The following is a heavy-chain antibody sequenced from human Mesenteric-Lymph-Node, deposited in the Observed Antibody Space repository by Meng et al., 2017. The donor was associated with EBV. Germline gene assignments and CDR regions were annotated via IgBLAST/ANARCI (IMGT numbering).Heavy chain of an antibody. V-gene: IGHV1-18*01. CDR3: VRTSVYSSGFSDF. CDR2: VRAYNGNT. J-gene: IGHJ4*02. Sequence: VNSVADVTTPGSSVKVSFKDSVYTLTNTASPWLRQGPVQGFEWMGWVRAYNGNTEYPQKFQGRVAMTTDTSTTTVYMELRSLRPVDTATYYCVRTSVYSSGFSDFWGQGTLVTVSS. D-gene: IGHD6-19*01. CDR1: VYTLTNTA.